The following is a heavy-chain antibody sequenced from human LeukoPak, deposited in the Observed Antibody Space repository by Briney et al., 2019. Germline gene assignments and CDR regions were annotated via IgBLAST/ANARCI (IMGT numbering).Heavy chain of an antibody. Sequence: GGSLRLSCAASGFTFSSYSMNWVRQAPGKGLEWVSSISSSSSYIYYADSVKGRFTISRDNAKNSLYLQMNSLRAEDTAVYYCASEILLWFGEITNDYRGQGTLVTVSS. CDR2: ISSSSSYI. CDR1: GFTFSSYS. CDR3: ASEILLWFGEITNDY. J-gene: IGHJ4*02. V-gene: IGHV3-21*01. D-gene: IGHD3-10*01.